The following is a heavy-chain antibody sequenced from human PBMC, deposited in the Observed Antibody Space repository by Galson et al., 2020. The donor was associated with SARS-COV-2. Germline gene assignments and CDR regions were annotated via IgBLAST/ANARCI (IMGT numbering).Heavy chain of an antibody. CDR1: GGSISSSTYY. CDR2: IYYSGST. D-gene: IGHD1-1*01. V-gene: IGHV4-39*01. J-gene: IGHJ4*02. CDR3: ARHPTTFSYLFDY. Sequence: ETSETLSLTCTVSGGSISSSTYYWGWIRQPPGKGLEWIGTIYYSGSTYYNPSLKSRVTISGDTSKNQFSLKLSSVTAADTAVYYCARHPTTFSYLFDYWGQGTLVTVSS.